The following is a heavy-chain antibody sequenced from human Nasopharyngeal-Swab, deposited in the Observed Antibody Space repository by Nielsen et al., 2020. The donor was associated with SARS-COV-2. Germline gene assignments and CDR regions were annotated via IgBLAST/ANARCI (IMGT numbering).Heavy chain of an antibody. CDR1: GFTFSSYW. D-gene: IGHD5-12*01. V-gene: IGHV3-7*01. Sequence: GESLKISCAASGFTFSSYWMSWVRQAPGKGLEWVANIKQDGSEKYYVDSVKGRFTISRDNAKNSLYLQMNSLRAEDTAVYYCARGGYSGYEYYFDYWGQGTLVTVPS. J-gene: IGHJ4*02. CDR2: IKQDGSEK. CDR3: ARGGYSGYEYYFDY.